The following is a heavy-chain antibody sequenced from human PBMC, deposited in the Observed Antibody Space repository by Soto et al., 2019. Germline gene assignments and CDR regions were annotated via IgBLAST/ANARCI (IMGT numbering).Heavy chain of an antibody. D-gene: IGHD2-21*02. V-gene: IGHV4-34*01. Sequence: QVQLQQWGAGLLKPSETLSLTCAVYGGSFSGYYWSWIRQPPGKGLEWIGEINHSGSTNYNPSLKSRVTISVDTSKNQFSLKLSSVTAADTAVYYCARVVVVTAIRPLHYYYYGMDVWGQGTTVTVSS. CDR3: ARVVVVTAIRPLHYYYYGMDV. CDR1: GGSFSGYY. J-gene: IGHJ6*02. CDR2: INHSGST.